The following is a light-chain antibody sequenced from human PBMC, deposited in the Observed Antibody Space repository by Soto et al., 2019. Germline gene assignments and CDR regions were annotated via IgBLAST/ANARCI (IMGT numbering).Light chain of an antibody. CDR3: AAWDDSLHGPV. CDR1: SSNIGTNT. CDR2: YNN. V-gene: IGLV1-44*01. J-gene: IGLJ2*01. Sequence: QPVLTQPPSASGTPGQRVTISCSGSSSNIGTNTVNWYQQFPGTAPKLLIYYNNQRPSGVPDRFSGSKSGTSASLAISGLQSEDEADYYCAAWDDSLHGPVFGGGTKLTVL.